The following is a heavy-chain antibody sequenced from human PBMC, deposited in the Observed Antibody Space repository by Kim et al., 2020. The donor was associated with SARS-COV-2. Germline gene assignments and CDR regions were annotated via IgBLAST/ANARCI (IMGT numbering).Heavy chain of an antibody. CDR2: TYIGDNT. D-gene: IGHD2-15*01. V-gene: IGHV3-66*02. CDR1: EFIVSDNY. Sequence: GGSLRLSCAAFEFIVSDNYLTWVRQAPGKGIEWVSLTYIGDNTNYADSVKGRFTISRDNTKNTLYLQMNIMRGEDTAVYYCASGRDCSRGSCLYGMHDWGQGTTVTVSS. J-gene: IGHJ6*02. CDR3: ASGRDCSRGSCLYGMHD.